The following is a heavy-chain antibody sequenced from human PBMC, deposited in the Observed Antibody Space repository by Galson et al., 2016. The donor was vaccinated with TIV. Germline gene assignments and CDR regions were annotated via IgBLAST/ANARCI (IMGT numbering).Heavy chain of an antibody. CDR1: GFSLSTSGMC. J-gene: IGHJ4*02. CDR3: ARTSYYYDSSGYYEGILYFDY. D-gene: IGHD3-22*01. CDR2: IDWDDDI. V-gene: IGHV2-70*11. Sequence: PALVKPTQTLTLTCSFSGFSLSTSGMCVSWIRQPPGKALEWLARIDWDDDIYYSPFTKTRLTISKDTSKNQVVLTMTNLDPVDTATYYGARTSYYYDSSGYYEGILYFDYWGQGSRVTVSS.